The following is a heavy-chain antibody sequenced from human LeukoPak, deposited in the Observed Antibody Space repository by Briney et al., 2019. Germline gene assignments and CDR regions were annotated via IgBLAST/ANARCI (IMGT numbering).Heavy chain of an antibody. D-gene: IGHD3-22*01. CDR1: GGSISSGGYY. CDR3: ATLGEYFDSSGYYYN. J-gene: IGHJ4*02. V-gene: IGHV4-31*03. Sequence: PSETLSLTCTVSGGSISSGGYYWSWIRQHPGKGLEWIGYIYYGGSTYYNPSLKSRVTISVDTSKNQFSLKLTSVTAADTAVYYCATLGEYFDSSGYYYNWGQGTLVTVSS. CDR2: IYYGGST.